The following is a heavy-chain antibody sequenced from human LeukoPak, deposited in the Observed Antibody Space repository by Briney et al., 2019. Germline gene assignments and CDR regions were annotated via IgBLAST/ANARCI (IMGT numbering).Heavy chain of an antibody. CDR3: AREPAASPHYDFWSGPPSYAFDI. V-gene: IGHV4-39*02. J-gene: IGHJ3*02. D-gene: IGHD3-3*01. CDR1: GGSISSSSYY. CDR2: IYYSGST. Sequence: ASETLSLTCTVSGGSISSSSYYWGWIRQPPGKGLEWIGSIYYSGSTYYNPSLKSRVTISVDTSKNQFSLKLSSVTAADTAVYYCAREPAASPHYDFWSGPPSYAFDIWGQGTMVTVSS.